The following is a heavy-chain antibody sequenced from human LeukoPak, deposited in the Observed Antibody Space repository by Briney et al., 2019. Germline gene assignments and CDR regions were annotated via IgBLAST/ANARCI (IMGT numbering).Heavy chain of an antibody. CDR1: GFTVTSNY. Sequence: GGSLRLSCAASGFTVTSNYMSWVRQAPGKGLEWVSIIYSDGSTYYANSVKGRFTISRDNSKNTLYLQMNSLRLEDTAVYYCAREGSGWYPFDYWGQGTLITVSS. D-gene: IGHD6-19*01. CDR2: IYSDGST. CDR3: AREGSGWYPFDY. J-gene: IGHJ4*02. V-gene: IGHV3-66*02.